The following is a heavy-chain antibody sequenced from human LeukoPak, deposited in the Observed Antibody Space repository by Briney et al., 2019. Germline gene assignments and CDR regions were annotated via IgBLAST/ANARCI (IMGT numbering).Heavy chain of an antibody. CDR1: GYTFTGYY. Sequence: HRASVKVSCKASGYTFTGYYMHWVRQAPGQGLEWMGWISAYNGNTNYAQKLQGRVTMTTDTSTSTAYMELRSLRSDDTAVYYCARWDTAAGTHLVYWGQGTLVTVSS. V-gene: IGHV1-18*04. CDR3: ARWDTAAGTHLVY. D-gene: IGHD6-13*01. CDR2: ISAYNGNT. J-gene: IGHJ4*02.